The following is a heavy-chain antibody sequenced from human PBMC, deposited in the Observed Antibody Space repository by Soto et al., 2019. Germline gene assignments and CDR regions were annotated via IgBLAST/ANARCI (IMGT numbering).Heavy chain of an antibody. J-gene: IGHJ6*03. CDR3: ARGSALGGYSYGYYMDV. CDR2: IKQDGSEK. D-gene: IGHD5-18*01. V-gene: IGHV3-7*01. CDR1: GFTFSSYW. Sequence: EVQLVESGGGLVQPGGSLRLSCAASGFTFSSYWMSWVRQAPGKGLEWVANIKQDGSEKYYVDSVKGRFTISRDNAKNSLYLQMNSLRVEDTAVYYCARGSALGGYSYGYYMDVWGKGTTVTVSS.